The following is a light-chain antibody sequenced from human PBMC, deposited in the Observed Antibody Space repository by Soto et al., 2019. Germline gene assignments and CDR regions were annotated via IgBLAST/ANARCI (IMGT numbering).Light chain of an antibody. CDR2: DAS. Sequence: DIQMTQSPSTLSASIGDRVTITCRASQNINNWIAWYQQKPGKAPKFLIYDASTLESGVPSRFSGSGFGTEFSLTISSLQPDDFGSYYCQHLRTFGQWTTVGIK. CDR1: QNINNW. J-gene: IGKJ1*01. V-gene: IGKV1-5*01. CDR3: QHLRT.